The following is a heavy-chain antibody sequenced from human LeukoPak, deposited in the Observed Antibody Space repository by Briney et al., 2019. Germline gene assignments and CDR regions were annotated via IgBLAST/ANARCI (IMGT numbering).Heavy chain of an antibody. Sequence: SVKLSCKTSGYPSTHYYITWVRQAPGQGLEWMGWVSGCNAKTSYAQKFKGRVTMTIETSTTTTYMELECLRSDDTAVYYCARETSTTWPPRYFQHWGQGTLVDVSS. CDR1: GYPSTHYY. CDR3: ARETSTTWPPRYFQH. D-gene: IGHD1-14*01. J-gene: IGHJ1*01. V-gene: IGHV1-18*01. CDR2: VSGCNAKT.